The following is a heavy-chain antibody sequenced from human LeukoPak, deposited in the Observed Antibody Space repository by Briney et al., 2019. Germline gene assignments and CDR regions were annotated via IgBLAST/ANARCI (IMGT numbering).Heavy chain of an antibody. D-gene: IGHD3-10*01. CDR2: TIPIFGTA. J-gene: IGHJ4*02. CDR3: ASFSGGSGSSSLYYFDY. V-gene: IGHV1-69*06. CDR1: VGTFSDYA. Sequence: ASVKVSCKASVGTFSDYAITWVLQAPGQGLEWMGRTIPIFGTANYAQKFQGRVTITADKSTSTAYMELSSLRSEDTAVYYCASFSGGSGSSSLYYFDYWGQGTLVTVSS.